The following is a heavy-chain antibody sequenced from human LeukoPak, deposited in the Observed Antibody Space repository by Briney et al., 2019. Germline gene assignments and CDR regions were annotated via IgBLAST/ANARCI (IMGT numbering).Heavy chain of an antibody. V-gene: IGHV4-39*01. CDR1: GGSISSSSYY. CDR3: ARLALDPEAEFDY. D-gene: IGHD6-19*01. Sequence: PSETLSLTCTVSGGSISSSSYYWGWIRQPPGKGLEWIGSIYYSGSTYYNPSLKSRVTISVGTSKNQFSLKLSSVTAADTAVYYCARLALDPEAEFDYWGQGTLVTVSS. CDR2: IYYSGST. J-gene: IGHJ4*02.